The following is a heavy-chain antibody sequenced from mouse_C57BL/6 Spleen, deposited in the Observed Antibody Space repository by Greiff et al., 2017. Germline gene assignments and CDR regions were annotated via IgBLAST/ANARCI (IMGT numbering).Heavy chain of an antibody. D-gene: IGHD2-3*01. Sequence: EVQRVVSGPGLLKPGPSVRISCNVSGYSFTAYNMTGVKQGKGKSLVWIGVVNPNYGPTSYNQKFKGKATLTVDQSSSTAYMQLNSLTSEDSAVYYCARRGDGYYGFDYWGQGTTLTVSS. J-gene: IGHJ2*01. CDR1: GYSFTAYN. CDR3: ARRGDGYYGFDY. CDR2: VNPNYGPT. V-gene: IGHV1-39*01.